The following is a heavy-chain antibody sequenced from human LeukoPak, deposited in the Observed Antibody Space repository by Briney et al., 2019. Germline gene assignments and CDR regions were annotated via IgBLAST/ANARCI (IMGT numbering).Heavy chain of an antibody. J-gene: IGHJ6*02. V-gene: IGHV4-39*01. CDR1: GFTVSSNY. CDR2: IYYSGST. D-gene: IGHD3-3*01. Sequence: GSLRLSCAASGFTVSSNYMSWIRQPPGKGLEWIGSIYYSGSTYYNPSLKSRVTISVDTSKNQFSLKLSSVTAADTAVYYCARDSITIFGVVSAYYYYGMDVWGQGTTVTVSS. CDR3: ARDSITIFGVVSAYYYYGMDV.